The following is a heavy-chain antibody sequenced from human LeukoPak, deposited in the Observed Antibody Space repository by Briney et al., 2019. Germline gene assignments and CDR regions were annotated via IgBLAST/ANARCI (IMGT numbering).Heavy chain of an antibody. CDR1: GYTLTELS. CDR3: ATGGSSSWFGRRYYFDY. CDR2: FDPEDGET. V-gene: IGHV1-24*01. D-gene: IGHD6-13*01. J-gene: IGHJ4*02. Sequence: ASVKVSRKVSGYTLTELSMHWVRQAPGKGLEWMGGFDPEDGETIYAQKFQGRVTMTEDTSTDTAYMELSSLRSEDTAVYYCATGGSSSWFGRRYYFDYWGQGTLVTVSS.